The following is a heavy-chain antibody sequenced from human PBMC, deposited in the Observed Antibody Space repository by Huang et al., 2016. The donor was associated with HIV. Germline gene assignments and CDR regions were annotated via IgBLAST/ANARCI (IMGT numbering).Heavy chain of an antibody. CDR2: MNPNNGNT. V-gene: IGHV1-8*01. Sequence: QVQLVQSGAEVKKPGASVKVSCKASGYTFTSYDITGVRQATGQGLEWMGWMNPNNGNTGDAQKFQGRGTMTRNTSISTAYMELSSLRSEDTAVYYCARSSSSWSNWFDPWGQGTLVTVSS. D-gene: IGHD6-13*01. CDR3: ARSSSSWSNWFDP. CDR1: GYTFTSYD. J-gene: IGHJ5*02.